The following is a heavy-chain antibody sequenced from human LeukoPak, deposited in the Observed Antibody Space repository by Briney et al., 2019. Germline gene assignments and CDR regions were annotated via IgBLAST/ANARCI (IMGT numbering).Heavy chain of an antibody. CDR1: GYTFTSYG. J-gene: IGHJ6*03. D-gene: IGHD1-14*01. Sequence: ASVKVSCKASGYTFTSYGISWVRQAPGQGLEWMGWISAYNGKTNYAQKLQGRVTLTTDTSTSTAYMELRSLRSDDTAVYYCARGGNPVYYYYMDVWGKGTTVTVSS. CDR3: ARGGNPVYYYYMDV. CDR2: ISAYNGKT. V-gene: IGHV1-18*01.